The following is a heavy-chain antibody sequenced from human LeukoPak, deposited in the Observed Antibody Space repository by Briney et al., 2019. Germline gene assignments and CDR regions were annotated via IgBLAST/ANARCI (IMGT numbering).Heavy chain of an antibody. D-gene: IGHD4-17*01. V-gene: IGHV3-48*01. CDR1: GFTFATYS. J-gene: IGHJ4*02. CDR2: ISASSSTI. CDR3: ARDQETWGTVPTFDY. Sequence: GRSLRLSCAASGFTFATYSMNWVRQAPGKGLKWVSYISASSSTIYYADSVKGRLTISRENAKNSLYLKMNSLRAEDTAVYYCARDQETWGTVPTFDYWGQGTLVTVSS.